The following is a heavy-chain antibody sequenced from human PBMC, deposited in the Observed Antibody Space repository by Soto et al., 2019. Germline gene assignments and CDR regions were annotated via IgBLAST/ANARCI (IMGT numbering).Heavy chain of an antibody. CDR3: ARDRVAVAVGDA. D-gene: IGHD2-21*01. CDR2: ISHSGST. J-gene: IGHJ5*02. Sequence: LSLTCNVSGASVSSGDYYWSWIRQPPGKGLEWIAYISHSGSTYSNPSLRSRLAMSLDTSKNQFSLQLRAVTAADTAVYFCARDRVAVAVGDAWGPGTLVTVSS. CDR1: GASVSSGDYY. V-gene: IGHV4-30-4*01.